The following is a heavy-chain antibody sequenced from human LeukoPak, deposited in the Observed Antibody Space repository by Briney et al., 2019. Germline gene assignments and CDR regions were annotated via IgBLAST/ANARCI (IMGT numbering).Heavy chain of an antibody. J-gene: IGHJ4*02. Sequence: GGSLRLSCAASGFTFSSYAMHWVRQAPGKGLEYVSAISSNGGSTYYANSVKGRFTISRDNSKNTVYLQMGSLRAEDTAVYYCAKVRQLVRGPFDYWGQGTLVTVSS. CDR2: ISSNGGST. D-gene: IGHD6-13*01. CDR1: GFTFSSYA. CDR3: AKVRQLVRGPFDY. V-gene: IGHV3-64*01.